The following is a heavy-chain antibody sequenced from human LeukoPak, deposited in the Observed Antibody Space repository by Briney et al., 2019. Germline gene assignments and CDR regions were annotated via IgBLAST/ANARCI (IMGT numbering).Heavy chain of an antibody. CDR2: ISSSTTYM. J-gene: IGHJ6*03. CDR1: GFSFSDYN. V-gene: IGHV3-21*01. D-gene: IGHD3-10*01. Sequence: GGSLRLSCTASGFSFSDYNMNWVRQAPGKGLEWVSSISSSTTYMYYADSVKGRFTISRDNAKKSLYLQMSTLRAEDTAVYYCARDDGSGSYANFYYYYYYMDVWGKGTTVTVSS. CDR3: ARDDGSGSYANFYYYYYYMDV.